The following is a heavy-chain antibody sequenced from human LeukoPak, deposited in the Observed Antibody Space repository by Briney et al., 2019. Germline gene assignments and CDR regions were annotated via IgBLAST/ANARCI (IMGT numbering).Heavy chain of an antibody. Sequence: GGSLRLSCAASGFTFSSYAMSWVRQAPGKGLEWVSAISGGAGSTYYADSVKGPFTISRDNSKNTLYLQMNSLRAEDTAVYYCAKGGHTVIVVKIDYWGQGTLVTVSS. CDR3: AKGGHTVIVVKIDY. D-gene: IGHD3-22*01. CDR1: GFTFSSYA. V-gene: IGHV3-23*01. CDR2: ISGGAGST. J-gene: IGHJ4*02.